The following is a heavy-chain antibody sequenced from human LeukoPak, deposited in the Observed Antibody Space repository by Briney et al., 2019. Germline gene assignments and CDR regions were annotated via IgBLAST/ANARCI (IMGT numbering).Heavy chain of an antibody. CDR2: ISGSGGST. D-gene: IGHD2-15*01. Sequence: QTGGSLRLSCAASGFTFSSYAMSWVRQAPGKGPEWVSGISGSGGSTDYADSVKGRFTISRDNSKNTLDLQMNSLRAEDTAVYYCAKDNHHGSTYYFDYWGQGTLVTVSS. V-gene: IGHV3-23*01. CDR3: AKDNHHGSTYYFDY. CDR1: GFTFSSYA. J-gene: IGHJ4*02.